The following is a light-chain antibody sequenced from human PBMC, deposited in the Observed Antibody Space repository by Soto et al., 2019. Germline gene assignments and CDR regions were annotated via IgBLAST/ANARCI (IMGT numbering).Light chain of an antibody. V-gene: IGKV3-15*01. CDR2: GAS. CDR1: QSVSSK. CDR3: HQYNNRYPVT. J-gene: IGKJ4*01. Sequence: EIVMTQSPSTLSASPGERATLSCRASQSVSSKLAWYQQKPGQAPRLLIYGASTGAHGLPARFSGRGSGTEFTLTISSRQPEDYAANYCHQYNNRYPVTFGGGTKVDIK.